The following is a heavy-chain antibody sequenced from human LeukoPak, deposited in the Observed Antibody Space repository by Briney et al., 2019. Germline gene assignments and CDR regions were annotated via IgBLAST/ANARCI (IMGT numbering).Heavy chain of an antibody. Sequence: SETLSLTCTVSGGSISSYYWSWIRQPPGKGLEWIGYIYYSGSTNYNPSLKSRVTISVDTSKNQFSLKLSSVTAADTAVYYCARAPRHSSGWVFDYWGQGTLVTVSS. V-gene: IGHV4-59*01. J-gene: IGHJ4*02. CDR1: GGSISSYY. CDR2: IYYSGST. D-gene: IGHD6-19*01. CDR3: ARAPRHSSGWVFDY.